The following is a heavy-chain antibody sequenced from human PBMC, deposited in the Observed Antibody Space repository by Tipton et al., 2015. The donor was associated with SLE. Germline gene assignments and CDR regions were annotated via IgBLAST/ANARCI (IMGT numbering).Heavy chain of an antibody. D-gene: IGHD2-15*01. CDR2: IYYSGST. Sequence: TLSLTCTVSGDSINSYYWSWIRQPPGEGLEWIGYIYYSGSTDYNPSLKSRVTISVDTSKNQFSLKLNSVTAADTAVYYCAAHAAGRGGSGYWGQGTLVTVSS. CDR1: GDSINSYY. CDR3: AAHAAGRGGSGY. V-gene: IGHV4-59*08. J-gene: IGHJ4*02.